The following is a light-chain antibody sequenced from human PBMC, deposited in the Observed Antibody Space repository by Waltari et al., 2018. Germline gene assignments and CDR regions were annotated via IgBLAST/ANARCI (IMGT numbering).Light chain of an antibody. J-gene: IGKJ2*03. Sequence: EIVLTQSPATLSLSPGERATLSCRASQSVSSSLAWYQQKPGQAPRLLIYGASSRATGIPDRFSGSGSGTDFTLTISSLEPEDVAVYYCQQYSNWPYSFGQGTKVEIK. V-gene: IGKV3-15*01. CDR3: QQYSNWPYS. CDR1: QSVSSS. CDR2: GAS.